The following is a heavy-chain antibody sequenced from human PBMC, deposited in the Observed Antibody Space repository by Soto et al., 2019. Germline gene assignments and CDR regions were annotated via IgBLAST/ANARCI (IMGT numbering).Heavy chain of an antibody. J-gene: IGHJ5*01. D-gene: IGHD5-12*01. CDR1: GGCISSGNYY. Sequence: QVHLQESGPGLVKPSQTLSLTCTVSGGCISSGNYYCNWIRQHPGKGLEWIGYIHYSGDTYYNPSLKSRVTMSIDTSKNQFSLNLSSVTAADTAVYYCARGGYNDYRGYDSGGHGTLVTVSS. CDR3: ARGGYNDYRGYDS. V-gene: IGHV4-31*03. CDR2: IHYSGDT.